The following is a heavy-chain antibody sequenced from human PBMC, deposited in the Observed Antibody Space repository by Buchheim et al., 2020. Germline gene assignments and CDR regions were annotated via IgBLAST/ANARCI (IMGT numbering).Heavy chain of an antibody. CDR1: GGSISSGGYY. CDR3: ARDWGGSCYSCRGWFDP. D-gene: IGHD2-15*01. V-gene: IGHV4-31*03. CDR2: IYYSGST. J-gene: IGHJ5*02. Sequence: QVQLQESGPGLVKPSQTLSLTCTVSGGSISSGGYYWSWIRQHPGKGLEWIGYIYYSGSTYYNPSLKSRATISVDTSKNPFSLKLSSVTAADTAVYYCARDWGGSCYSCRGWFDPWGQGTL.